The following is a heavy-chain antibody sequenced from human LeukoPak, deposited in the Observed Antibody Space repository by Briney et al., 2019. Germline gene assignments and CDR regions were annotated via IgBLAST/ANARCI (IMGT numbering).Heavy chain of an antibody. CDR1: GGFITSYY. V-gene: IGHV4-59*12. J-gene: IGHJ4*02. CDR3: AGERTAPTMVRGVIVVVPGRAGFDY. D-gene: IGHD3-10*01. Sequence: SETLSLTCTVSGGFITSYYWSWIRQPPGKGLEWIGYIYYSGSTNYNPSLKSRVTISVDTSKNQFSLKLSSVTAADTAVYYCAGERTAPTMVRGVIVVVPGRAGFDYWGQGALVTVSS. CDR2: IYYSGST.